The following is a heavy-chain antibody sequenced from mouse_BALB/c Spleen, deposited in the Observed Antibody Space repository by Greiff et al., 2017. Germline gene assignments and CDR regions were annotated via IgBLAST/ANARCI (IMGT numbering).Heavy chain of an antibody. D-gene: IGHD2-10*02. J-gene: IGHJ4*01. CDR3: TRRGLKYGNYDAMDY. CDR2: IYPGSGST. Sequence: LQQPGSELVRPGASVKLSCKASGYTFTSYWMHWVKQRPGQGLEWIGNIYPGSGSTNYDEKFKSKATLTVDTSSSTAYMQLSSLTSEDSAVYYCTRRGLKYGNYDAMDYWGQGTSVTVSS. CDR1: GYTFTSYW. V-gene: IGHV1S22*01.